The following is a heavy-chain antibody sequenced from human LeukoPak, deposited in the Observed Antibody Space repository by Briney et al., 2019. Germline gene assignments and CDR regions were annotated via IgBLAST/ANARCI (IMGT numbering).Heavy chain of an antibody. J-gene: IGHJ4*02. CDR3: ARGLAAAGIDY. CDR2: MNPNSGNT. V-gene: IGHV1-8*01. Sequence: ASVKVSCKASGYTFTRYDINWVRQATGQGREWMGWMNPNSGNTGYAQKFQGRVTMTRNTSISTAYMELSSLRSEDTAVYYCARGLAAAGIDYWGQGTLVTVSS. D-gene: IGHD6-13*01. CDR1: GYTFTRYD.